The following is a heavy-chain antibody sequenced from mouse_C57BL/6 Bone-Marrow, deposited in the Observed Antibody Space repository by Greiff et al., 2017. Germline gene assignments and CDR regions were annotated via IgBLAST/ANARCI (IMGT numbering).Heavy chain of an antibody. Sequence: VQLKQSGAELVRPGASVKFSCTASGFNIQDDYMHWVQQRPEQGLEWIGWIVPENGDTEYASKFQGKATITADTSSNTAYLQLSSLTSEDSAVYYCTAWWFPGLAYWGQGTLVTVSA. CDR1: GFNIQDDY. J-gene: IGHJ3*01. D-gene: IGHD1-1*02. V-gene: IGHV14-4*01. CDR3: TAWWFPGLAY. CDR2: IVPENGDT.